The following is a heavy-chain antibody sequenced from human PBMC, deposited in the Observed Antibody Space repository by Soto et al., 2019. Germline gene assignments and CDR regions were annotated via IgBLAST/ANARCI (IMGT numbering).Heavy chain of an antibody. CDR1: GGSFSGYY. CDR2: INHSGST. CDR3: AIGATYYDFWSGSKYNWFDP. D-gene: IGHD3-3*01. Sequence: SETLSLTCAVYGGSFSGYYWSLNRQPPGKGLEWIGAINHSGSTKYNPSLKSRVTISVDTSKNQFSLKLSSVAAADTAVYYCAIGATYYDFWSGSKYNWFDPWGQGNLGTVSS. V-gene: IGHV4-34*01. J-gene: IGHJ5*02.